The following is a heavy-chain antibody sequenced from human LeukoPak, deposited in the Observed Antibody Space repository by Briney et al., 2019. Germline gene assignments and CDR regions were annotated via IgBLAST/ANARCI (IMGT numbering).Heavy chain of an antibody. V-gene: IGHV3-30*04. J-gene: IGHJ4*02. CDR1: GFTFSSYA. CDR3: AREDSSGYGSLSLIFDY. Sequence: GRSLRLSCAASGFTFSSYAMHWVRQAPGKGLEWVAVISYDGSNKYYADSVKGRFTISRDNSKNTLYLQMNSLRAEDTAVYYCAREDSSGYGSLSLIFDYWGQGILVTVSS. D-gene: IGHD3-22*01. CDR2: ISYDGSNK.